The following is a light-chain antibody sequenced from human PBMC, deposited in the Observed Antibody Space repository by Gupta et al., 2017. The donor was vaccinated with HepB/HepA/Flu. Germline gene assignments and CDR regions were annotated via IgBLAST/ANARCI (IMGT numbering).Light chain of an antibody. CDR3: ETWDSNSVV. Sequence: QPVLTPSSSASASLGSSVNLTCTLSSGHSSYIIAWHQQQPGKAPRYLMKLEGSGSYNKGSGVPDRFSGSSSGADRYLTISNLQAEDEADYYCETWDSNSVVFGGGTKLTVL. CDR2: LEGSGSY. CDR1: SGHSSYI. V-gene: IGLV4-60*03. J-gene: IGLJ2*01.